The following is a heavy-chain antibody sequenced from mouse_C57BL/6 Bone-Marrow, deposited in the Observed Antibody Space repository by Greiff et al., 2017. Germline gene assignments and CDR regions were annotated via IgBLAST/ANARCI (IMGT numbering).Heavy chain of an antibody. D-gene: IGHD1-1*01. CDR3: ARWSYGSLVLFDY. Sequence: QVQLQQSGAELVRPGTSVKVSCKASGYAFTNYLIEWVKQRPGQGLEWIGLFNPGSGGTNYNEKFKGKATLTADKSSRTAYMQLTSRTAEDSAVYFGARWSYGSLVLFDYWGQGTTLTVSS. V-gene: IGHV1-54*01. J-gene: IGHJ2*01. CDR1: GYAFTNYL. CDR2: FNPGSGGT.